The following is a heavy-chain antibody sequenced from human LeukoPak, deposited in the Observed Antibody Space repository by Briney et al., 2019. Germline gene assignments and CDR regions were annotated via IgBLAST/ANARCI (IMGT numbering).Heavy chain of an antibody. V-gene: IGHV3-53*01. J-gene: IGHJ3*02. D-gene: IGHD2-15*01. CDR1: GFTVSSNY. Sequence: GGSLRLSCAASGFTVSSNYMSWVRQAPGKGLEWVSVIYIGGATYHADSVKGRFTISRDDSKNTVYLQVNSLRVEDTAVYYCASGGTGGDAFDIWGQGTMVTVSS. CDR2: IYIGGAT. CDR3: ASGGTGGDAFDI.